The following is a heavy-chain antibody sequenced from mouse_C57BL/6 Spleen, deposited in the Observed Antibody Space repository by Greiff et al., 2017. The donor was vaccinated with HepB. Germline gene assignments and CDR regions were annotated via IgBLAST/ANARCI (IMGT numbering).Heavy chain of an antibody. CDR3: ARGDYGSSWFAY. J-gene: IGHJ3*01. CDR1: GYTFTSYW. Sequence: QVQLQQPGAELVRPGTSVKLSCKASGYTFTSYWMHWVKQRPGQGLEWIGVIDPSDSYTNYNQKFQGKATLTVDTSSSTAYMQLSSLTSADSAVYYCARGDYGSSWFAYWGQGTLVTVSA. V-gene: IGHV1-59*01. D-gene: IGHD1-1*01. CDR2: IDPSDSYT.